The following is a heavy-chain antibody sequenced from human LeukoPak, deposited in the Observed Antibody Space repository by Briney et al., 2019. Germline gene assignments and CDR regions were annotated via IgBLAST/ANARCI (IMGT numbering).Heavy chain of an antibody. J-gene: IGHJ3*02. D-gene: IGHD1-26*01. CDR3: ARYSGSHPAAFDI. CDR1: AYTFTGYY. V-gene: IGHV1-2*02. CDR2: INPNSAGT. Sequence: ASVKVSRKXSAYTFTGYYMHWVRQAPGQGLEWMGWINPNSAGTNYAQKFQDRVTMTRDTSTSTAYMELSRLRSDDTAVYYCARYSGSHPAAFDIWGRGTMVTVSS.